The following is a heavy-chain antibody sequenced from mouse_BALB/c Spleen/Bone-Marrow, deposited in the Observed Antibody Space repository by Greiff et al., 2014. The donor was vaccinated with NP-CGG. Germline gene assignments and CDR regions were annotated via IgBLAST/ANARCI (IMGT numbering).Heavy chain of an antibody. D-gene: IGHD4-1*01. J-gene: IGHJ2*01. CDR1: GFTFSSFG. V-gene: IGHV5-17*02. Sequence: DVKLVESGGGLVQPGGSRKLSCAASGFTFSSFGMHWVRQAPEKGLEWVAYISSGSSPIFYADTVKGRFTISRDNPKNTLFLQMTSLRSEDMAIYYCTRGGNWEDFDYWGQGTTLTVSS. CDR2: ISSGSSPI. CDR3: TRGGNWEDFDY.